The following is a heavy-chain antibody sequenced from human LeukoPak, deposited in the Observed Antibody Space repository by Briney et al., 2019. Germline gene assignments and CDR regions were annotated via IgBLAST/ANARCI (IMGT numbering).Heavy chain of an antibody. D-gene: IGHD3-9*01. CDR1: GFTFSSYW. Sequence: GGSLRLSCAASGFTFSSYWMSWVRQAPGKGLGWVANIKQDGSEKYYVDSVKGRFTISRDNAKNSLYLQMNSLRAEDTAVYYCARDRGYYDILTGYFDYWGQGTLVTVSS. J-gene: IGHJ4*02. CDR3: ARDRGYYDILTGYFDY. V-gene: IGHV3-7*01. CDR2: IKQDGSEK.